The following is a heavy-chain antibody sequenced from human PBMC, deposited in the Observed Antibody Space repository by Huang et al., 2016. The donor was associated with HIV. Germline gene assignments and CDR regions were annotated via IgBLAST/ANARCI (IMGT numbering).Heavy chain of an antibody. CDR1: GFTFGDYA. V-gene: IGHV3-49*05. J-gene: IGHJ4*02. CDR3: TRENYDFWSGYYKYYFDY. D-gene: IGHD3-3*01. CDR2: IRSKASGGKT. Sequence: EVQLVESGGGLVKPGRSLRLSCTASGFTFGDYAMSWFRQAPGKGLEWVGFIRSKASGGKTEYAASVKGRFTISRDDSKSIAYLQMNSLKIEDTAVYYCTRENYDFWSGYYKYYFDYWGQGTLVTVSS.